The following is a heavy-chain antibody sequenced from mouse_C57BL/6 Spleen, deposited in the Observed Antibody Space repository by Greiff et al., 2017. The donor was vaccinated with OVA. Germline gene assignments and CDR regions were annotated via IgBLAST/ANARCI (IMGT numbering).Heavy chain of an antibody. D-gene: IGHD2-4*01. CDR1: GYTFTDYE. Sequence: QVQLQQSGAELVRPGASVTLSCKASGYTFTDYEMHWVKQTPVHGLEWIGAIDPETGGTAYNQKFKGKAILTADKSSSTAYMELRSLTSEDSAVYYCTSPPYYDYDYWGQGTTLTVSS. CDR3: TSPPYYDYDY. CDR2: IDPETGGT. J-gene: IGHJ2*01. V-gene: IGHV1-15*01.